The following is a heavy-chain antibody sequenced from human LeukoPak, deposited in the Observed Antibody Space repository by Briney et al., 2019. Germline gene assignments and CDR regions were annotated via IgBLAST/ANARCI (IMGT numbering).Heavy chain of an antibody. CDR2: ISYDGSNK. V-gene: IGHV3-30*18. J-gene: IGHJ5*02. Sequence: GGSLRLSCAASGFTFSSYGMHWVRQAPGKGLEWVAVISYDGSNKYYADSVKGRFTISRDNSKNTLYLQMNSLRAEDTAVYYCAKGRTSYDSSGPNWFDPWGQGTLVTVSS. D-gene: IGHD3-22*01. CDR1: GFTFSSYG. CDR3: AKGRTSYDSSGPNWFDP.